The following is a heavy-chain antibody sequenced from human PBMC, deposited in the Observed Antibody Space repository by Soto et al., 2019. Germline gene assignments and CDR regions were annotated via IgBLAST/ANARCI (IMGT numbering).Heavy chain of an antibody. CDR2: IYYSGST. CDR3: ARGGSSSSSRASYYSGMDV. Sequence: TSETLSLTCTVSGGSISSGDYYWSWIRQPPGKGLEWIGYIYYSGSTYYNPSLKSRVTISVDMSKNQFSLKLTSVTAADTAVYYCARGGSSSSSRASYYSGMDVWGQGTTVTVSS. J-gene: IGHJ6*02. CDR1: GGSISSGDYY. D-gene: IGHD6-6*01. V-gene: IGHV4-30-4*01.